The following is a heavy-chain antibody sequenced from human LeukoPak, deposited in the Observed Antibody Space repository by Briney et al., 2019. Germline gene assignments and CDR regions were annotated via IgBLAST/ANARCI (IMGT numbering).Heavy chain of an antibody. CDR1: GASINNYY. D-gene: IGHD3-10*01. Sequence: PSETLSLTCTVSGASINNYYWGWIRQPPGKGLEWIGSIYHSGSTNYNPSLKSRVTISVDTSKNQFSLKLSSVTAADTAVYYCARVTLRYYGSGTYLDYLDVWGKGTTVTVSS. V-gene: IGHV4-38-2*02. J-gene: IGHJ6*03. CDR3: ARVTLRYYGSGTYLDYLDV. CDR2: IYHSGST.